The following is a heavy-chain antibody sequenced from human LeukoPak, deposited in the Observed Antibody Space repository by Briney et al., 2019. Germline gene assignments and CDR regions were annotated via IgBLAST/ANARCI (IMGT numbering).Heavy chain of an antibody. CDR2: TGLESVHT. Sequence: GGSLRLSCAASRFTFTRHAMSWVRQAPGKGLEWVSTTGLESVHTLCADSVQGRFTVSRDNSRNTLDLQMDNLTLDDTAIYYCVRGDDIGKHPTRAYYFDIWGQGTLVSVSS. CDR3: VRGDDIGKHPTRAYYFDI. CDR1: RFTFTRHA. V-gene: IGHV3-23*01. J-gene: IGHJ4*02. D-gene: IGHD3-10*01.